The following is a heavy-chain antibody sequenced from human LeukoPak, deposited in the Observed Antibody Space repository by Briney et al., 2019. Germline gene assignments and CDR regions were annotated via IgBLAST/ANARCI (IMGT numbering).Heavy chain of an antibody. CDR3: ARVKHSSSSNGWFDP. CDR2: VSDTGRA. CDR1: GGSITGYY. V-gene: IGHV4-4*07. J-gene: IGHJ5*02. Sequence: SETLSLTCTVSGGSITGYYWTWIRQPAGKGLEWIGRVSDTGRAYYNPSLERRVTISLDTSNNRFSLKVTSVTAADTAVYYCARVKHSSSSNGWFDPWGQGTLVTVSS. D-gene: IGHD6-6*01.